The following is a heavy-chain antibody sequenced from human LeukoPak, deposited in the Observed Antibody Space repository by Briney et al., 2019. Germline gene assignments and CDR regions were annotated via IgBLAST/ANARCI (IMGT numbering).Heavy chain of an antibody. CDR2: IIPIFGTA. Sequence: ASVKVSCKASGGTFSSYAISWVRQAPGQGLEWMGGIIPIFGTANYAQKFQGRVTTTADKSTNTAYMELSSLRAEDTAVYYCARGGSYLSAFDIWGQGTMVTVSS. J-gene: IGHJ3*02. CDR1: GGTFSSYA. D-gene: IGHD1-26*01. V-gene: IGHV1-69*06. CDR3: ARGGSYLSAFDI.